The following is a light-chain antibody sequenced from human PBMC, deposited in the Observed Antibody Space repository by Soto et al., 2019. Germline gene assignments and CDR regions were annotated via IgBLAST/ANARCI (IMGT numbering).Light chain of an antibody. V-gene: IGKV3-15*01. CDR3: QQYKKWPPP. J-gene: IGKJ1*01. CDR1: ESVSTN. CDR2: GAS. Sequence: EIVLTQSPGTLSLSPGERATLSCRASESVSTNLAWYQQKPGQAPRLLIYGASTRATGIPARFSGSGSGTEFTLTISSLQSEDFAVYYCQQYKKWPPPFGQGTKVDIK.